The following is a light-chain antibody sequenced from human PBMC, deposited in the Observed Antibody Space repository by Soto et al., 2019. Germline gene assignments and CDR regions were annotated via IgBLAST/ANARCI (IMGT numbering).Light chain of an antibody. CDR2: GAS. CDR1: QSVSSN. J-gene: IGKJ1*01. Sequence: EIVMTQSPATLSLSPGERATLSCTASQSVSSNLAWYQQKPGQAPRLLIYGASTRATGIPARFSGSGSGTGFTLTISSLQSEDFAVYYCQQYNNWPPKTFGQGTKVEIK. V-gene: IGKV3-15*01. CDR3: QQYNNWPPKT.